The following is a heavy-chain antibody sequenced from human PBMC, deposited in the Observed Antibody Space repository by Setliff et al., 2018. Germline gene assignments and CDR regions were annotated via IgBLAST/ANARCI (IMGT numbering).Heavy chain of an antibody. Sequence: PSETLSLTCAVYGGSFSGYYWSWIRQPPGKGLEWIGEINHSGSTNYNPSLKSRVTISVDTSKNQFSLKLSSVTAADTAVYYCARGRIAEALYYFDYWGQGTLVTVSS. D-gene: IGHD6-13*01. CDR1: GGSFSGYY. CDR3: ARGRIAEALYYFDY. J-gene: IGHJ4*02. V-gene: IGHV4-34*01. CDR2: INHSGST.